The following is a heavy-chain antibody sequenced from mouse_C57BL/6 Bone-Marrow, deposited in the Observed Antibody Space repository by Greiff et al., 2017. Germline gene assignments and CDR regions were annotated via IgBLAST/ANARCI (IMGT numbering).Heavy chain of an antibody. CDR3: ARDYNSGSGYWYIEV. D-gene: IGHD1-3*01. V-gene: IGHV1-4*01. CDR2: INPSSGYT. CDR1: GYTFTSYT. J-gene: IGHJ1*03. Sequence: QVQLKESGAELARPGASVKMSCKASGYTFTSYTMHWVKQRPGQGLEWIGYINPSSGYTKYNQKFKDKATLTADKSSSTAYMQLSSLTSEDSAVYFSARDYNSGSGYWYIEVWGTGTTVTVSS.